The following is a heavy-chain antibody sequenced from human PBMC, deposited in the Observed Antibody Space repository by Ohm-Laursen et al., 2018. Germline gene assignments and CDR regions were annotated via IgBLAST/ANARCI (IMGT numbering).Heavy chain of an antibody. CDR2: IIPIFGTA. D-gene: IGHD3-3*01. CDR3: ARGSGRVVKAVYCGMDV. J-gene: IGHJ6*02. Sequence: SVKVSCKASGGTFSSYAISWVRQAPGQGLEWMGGIIPIFGTANYAQKFQGRVTITADKSTSTAYMELSSLRSEDTAVYYCARGSGRVVKAVYCGMDVWGQGTTVTVSS. CDR1: GGTFSSYA. V-gene: IGHV1-69*06.